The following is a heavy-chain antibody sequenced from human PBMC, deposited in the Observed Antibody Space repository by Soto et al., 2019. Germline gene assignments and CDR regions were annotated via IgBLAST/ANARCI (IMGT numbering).Heavy chain of an antibody. CDR2: ISNDGGTS. CDR3: TRDLYGDPDSNRFAP. Sequence: GGSLRLSCAASVFTFSDHFMDLVRQAPGKGLECVSQISNDGGTSRYADSVKGRFVISRDNAKNTMYLQMDSLRDEDSALYFCTRDLYGDPDSNRFAPWAQGTLVTVSS. J-gene: IGHJ5*02. D-gene: IGHD7-27*01. V-gene: IGHV3-74*01. CDR1: VFTFSDHF.